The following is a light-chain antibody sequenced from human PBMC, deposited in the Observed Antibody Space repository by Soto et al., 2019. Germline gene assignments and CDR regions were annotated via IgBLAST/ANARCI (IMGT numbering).Light chain of an antibody. CDR3: QQSITYPWT. CDR2: KAP. V-gene: IGKV1-5*03. CDR1: QNIDKY. Sequence: DIRMTQSHSTLSASAGDRVTIACRASQNIDKYLAWYQQKPGQAPSLLIYKAPSLQSGVPSRFSGSGSGTEFTLTIRSLQPDDFATYYCQQSITYPWTFGQGTKVDIK. J-gene: IGKJ1*01.